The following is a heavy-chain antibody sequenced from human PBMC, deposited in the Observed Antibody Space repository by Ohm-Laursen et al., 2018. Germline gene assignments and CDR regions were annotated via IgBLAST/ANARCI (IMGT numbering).Heavy chain of an antibody. CDR1: GFTFSDHY. V-gene: IGHV3-72*01. J-gene: IGHJ4*02. CDR2: SRNKANGYIT. Sequence: SLRLSCAAPGFTFSDHYMDWVRQAPGKGLEWVARSRNKANGYITDYAPSVKGRFTISRDDSRNSLYLQMDSLKTEDTAVYYCARGSSPLDFWGQGTLVTVSS. CDR3: ARGSSPLDF.